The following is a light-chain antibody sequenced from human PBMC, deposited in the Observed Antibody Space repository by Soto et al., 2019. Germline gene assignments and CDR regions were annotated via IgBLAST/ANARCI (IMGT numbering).Light chain of an antibody. V-gene: IGLV1-44*01. CDR1: SSNIGSNT. Sequence: QSVLTQPPSASGTPGQRVTISCSGSSSNIGSNTVNWYQQLPGTAPKLLIDSNNQRLSGVPDRFSGSKSGTSATLAISGLQREDEADYYCAAWDDSLNGWVFGGVTKLTVL. J-gene: IGLJ3*02. CDR3: AAWDDSLNGWV. CDR2: SNN.